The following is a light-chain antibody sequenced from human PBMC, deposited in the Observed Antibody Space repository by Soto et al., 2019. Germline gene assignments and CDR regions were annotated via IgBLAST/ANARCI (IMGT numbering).Light chain of an antibody. Sequence: EIVMTQSPATLSVSPGERASLSCRASQSVSSNLAWYQQKPGQTPRLLIYATSTRATGIPARFSGSGSGTEFTLTISSLQYEDFEVYYCQHSNNWPLTLGGGTKVDIK. V-gene: IGKV3-15*01. CDR1: QSVSSN. CDR3: QHSNNWPLT. J-gene: IGKJ4*01. CDR2: ATS.